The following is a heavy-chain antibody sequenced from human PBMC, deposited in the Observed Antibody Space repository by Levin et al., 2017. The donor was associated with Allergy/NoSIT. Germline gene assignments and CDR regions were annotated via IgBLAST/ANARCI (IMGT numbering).Heavy chain of an antibody. D-gene: IGHD3-22*01. CDR3: AKDYYDSSGDGDYDAFDI. J-gene: IGHJ3*02. CDR2: ISGSGGST. Sequence: GGSLRLSCAASGFTFSSYAMSWVRQAPGKGLEWVSAISGSGGSTYYADSVKGRFTISRDNSKNTLYLQMNSLRAEDTAVYYCAKDYYDSSGDGDYDAFDIWGQGTMVTVFS. V-gene: IGHV3-23*01. CDR1: GFTFSSYA.